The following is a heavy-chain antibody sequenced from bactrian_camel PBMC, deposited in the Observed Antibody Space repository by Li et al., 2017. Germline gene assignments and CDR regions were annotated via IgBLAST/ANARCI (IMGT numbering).Heavy chain of an antibody. J-gene: IGHJ6*01. Sequence: QVQLVESGGGSVQPGGSLRLSCAASGYTYSSICMGWFRQAPGKEREAVATVYIAFRPDDQRTYYADSVKGRFTISPDNEKNTVYLQMYSLKPEDTAMYYSAADLFRVTACGAGYVPDFPYRGRGTQVTVS. CDR1: GYTYSSIC. CDR3: AADLFRVTACGAGYVPDFPY. CDR2: VYIAFRPDDQRT. D-gene: IGHD5*01. V-gene: IGHV3S25*01.